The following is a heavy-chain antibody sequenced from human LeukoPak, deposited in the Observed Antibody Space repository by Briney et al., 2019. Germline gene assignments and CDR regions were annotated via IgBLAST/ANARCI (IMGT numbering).Heavy chain of an antibody. CDR3: TLAFYYYDSSGYYFDH. CDR2: IRSKAYGGTT. D-gene: IGHD3-22*01. CDR1: GFTFGDYA. V-gene: IGHV3-49*03. Sequence: PGGSLRLSCTASGFTFGDYAMSWFRQAPGKGLEWVGFIRSKAYGGTTEYAASVKGRFTISRGDSKSIAYLQMNSLKTEDTAVYYCTLAFYYYDSSGYYFDHWGQGTLVTVSS. J-gene: IGHJ4*02.